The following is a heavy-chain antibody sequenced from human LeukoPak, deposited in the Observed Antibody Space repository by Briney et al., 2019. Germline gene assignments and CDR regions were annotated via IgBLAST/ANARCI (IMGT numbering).Heavy chain of an antibody. CDR2: INPNSGGT. Sequence: ASVKVSCKASGYTFTGYYIHWVRQAPGQGLEWMGWINPNSGGTNYAQKFQGRVTMTRDTSISTAYMELSRLRSDDTAVYYCAREQDIVVVPAAYRFDYWGQGTLVTVSS. J-gene: IGHJ4*02. V-gene: IGHV1-2*02. CDR3: AREQDIVVVPAAYRFDY. D-gene: IGHD2-2*01. CDR1: GYTFTGYY.